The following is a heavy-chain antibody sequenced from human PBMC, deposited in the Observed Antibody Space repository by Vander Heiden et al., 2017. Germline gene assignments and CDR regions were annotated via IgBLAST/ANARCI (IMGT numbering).Heavy chain of an antibody. Sequence: QVQLVQSGAEVKKPGPSAKFSCKASGYTFTGYYMHWARQAPGQGLEWMGWINPNSGGTNYAQKFQGRVTMTRDTSISTAYMELSRLRSDDTAVYYCAREQIAAAGNWFDPWGQGTLVTVSS. D-gene: IGHD6-13*01. V-gene: IGHV1-2*02. CDR1: GYTFTGYY. CDR2: INPNSGGT. J-gene: IGHJ5*02. CDR3: AREQIAAAGNWFDP.